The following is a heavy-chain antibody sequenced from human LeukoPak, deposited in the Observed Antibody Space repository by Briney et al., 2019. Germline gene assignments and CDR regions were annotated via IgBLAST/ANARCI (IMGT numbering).Heavy chain of an antibody. CDR1: GGSISSSNYY. CDR2: IYYSGST. Sequence: SETLSLTCTVSGGSISSSNYYWGWIRQPPGKGLEWIGYIYYSGSTYYNPSLKSRVTISVDTSKNQFSLKLSSVTAADTAVYYCARAYRYGQGGLWFDPWGQGTLVTVSS. CDR3: ARAYRYGQGGLWFDP. J-gene: IGHJ5*02. D-gene: IGHD4-17*01. V-gene: IGHV4-31*03.